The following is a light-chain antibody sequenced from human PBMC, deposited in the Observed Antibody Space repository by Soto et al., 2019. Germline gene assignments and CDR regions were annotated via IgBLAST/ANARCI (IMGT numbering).Light chain of an antibody. CDR1: RSISTY. Sequence: DIQMTQSPSSLSASVGDRVTITCRASRSISTYLNWYQQKPGKAPNLLIFAASSLERGVPSRFSGSGYGTEFTLTITSLQPEDFETYYCQQSYNTPLTLDGGTKVDIK. V-gene: IGKV1-39*01. CDR2: AAS. CDR3: QQSYNTPLT. J-gene: IGKJ4*01.